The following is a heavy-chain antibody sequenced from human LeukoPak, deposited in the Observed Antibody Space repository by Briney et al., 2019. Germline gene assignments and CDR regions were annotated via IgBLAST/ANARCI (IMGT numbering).Heavy chain of an antibody. Sequence: GGSLRLSWAASGFTFDDYAMHWVRQPPGKGLEWVAGISWNSGSIGYADSVKGRFTISRDNAKNSLYLQMNSLRAEDTALYYCAKDYDILTGYSGSGAFDIWGQGTMVTVSS. CDR3: AKDYDILTGYSGSGAFDI. V-gene: IGHV3-9*01. CDR1: GFTFDDYA. CDR2: ISWNSGSI. J-gene: IGHJ3*02. D-gene: IGHD3-9*01.